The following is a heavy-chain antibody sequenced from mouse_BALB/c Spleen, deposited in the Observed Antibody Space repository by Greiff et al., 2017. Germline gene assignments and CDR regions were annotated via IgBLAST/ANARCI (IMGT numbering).Heavy chain of an antibody. V-gene: IGHV5-9-3*01. Sequence: EVQGVESGGGLVKPGGSLKLSCAASGFTFSSYAMSWVRQTPEKRLEWVATISSGGSYTYYPDSVKGRFTISRDNAKNTLYLQMSSLRFEDTAMYYCARHKDYGNWYFDVWGAGTTVTVSS. D-gene: IGHD2-1*01. CDR1: GFTFSSYA. CDR3: ARHKDYGNWYFDV. CDR2: ISSGGSYT. J-gene: IGHJ1*01.